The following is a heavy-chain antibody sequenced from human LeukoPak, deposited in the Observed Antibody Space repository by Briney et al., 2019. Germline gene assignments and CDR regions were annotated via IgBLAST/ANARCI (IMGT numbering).Heavy chain of an antibody. CDR1: GGSISSTSYY. CDR2: IYYSGST. CDR3: ARLGIGVVPSAMLGDYYFDY. Sequence: PSETLSLTCTVSGGSISSTSYYWGWIRQPPGKGLEWIGYIYYSGSTNYNPSLKSRVTISVDTSKNQFSLKLTSVTAADTAVYYCARLGIGVVPSAMLGDYYFDYWGQGTLVTVSS. D-gene: IGHD2-2*01. J-gene: IGHJ4*02. V-gene: IGHV4-61*05.